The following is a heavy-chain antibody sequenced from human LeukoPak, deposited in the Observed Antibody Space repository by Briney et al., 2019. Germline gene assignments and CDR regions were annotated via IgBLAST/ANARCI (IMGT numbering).Heavy chain of an antibody. Sequence: SETLSLTCTVSGGSISSSSYSWGWIRQPPGKGLEWIGEINHSGSTNYNPSLKSRVTISVDTSKNQFSLKLSSVTAADTAVYYCARGRMGPDYWGQGTLVTVSS. CDR1: GGSISSSSYS. D-gene: IGHD3-16*01. J-gene: IGHJ4*02. V-gene: IGHV4-39*07. CDR2: INHSGST. CDR3: ARGRMGPDY.